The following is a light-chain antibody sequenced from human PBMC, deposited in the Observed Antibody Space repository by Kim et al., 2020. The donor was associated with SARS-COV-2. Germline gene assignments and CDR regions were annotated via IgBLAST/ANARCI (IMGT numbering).Light chain of an antibody. CDR2: DGS. Sequence: ASQWTQYPSALYASVGDRVTISCRASKAIRTAVAWYQHKPGKSPDLLLYDGSRLQHGWPSRFSVSAPVIEFTLTISSLLSEDSSTYFCPQFRHFPQEVPFGGGTKVDIK. J-gene: IGKJ4*01. CDR3: PQFRHFPQEVP. V-gene: IGKV1D-13*01. CDR1: KAIRTA.